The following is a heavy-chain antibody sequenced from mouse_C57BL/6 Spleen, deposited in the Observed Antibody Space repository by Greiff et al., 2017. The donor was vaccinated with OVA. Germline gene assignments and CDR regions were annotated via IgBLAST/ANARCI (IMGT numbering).Heavy chain of an antibody. CDR3: ARSGSPYVDY. V-gene: IGHV1-69*01. J-gene: IGHJ2*01. CDR1: GYTFTSYW. Sequence: QVQLQQPGAELVMPGASVKLSCKASGYTFTSYWMHWVKQRPGQGLEWIGEIDPSDSYTTYNQKFKGKSTLTVDKSSSTAYMQLSSLTSEDYAVDYCARSGSPYVDYWGQGTTLTVSS. CDR2: IDPSDSYT.